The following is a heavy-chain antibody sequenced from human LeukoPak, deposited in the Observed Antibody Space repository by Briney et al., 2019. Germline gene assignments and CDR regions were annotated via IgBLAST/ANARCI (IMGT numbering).Heavy chain of an antibody. V-gene: IGHV3-7*01. CDR2: IKEDGSEK. J-gene: IGHJ4*02. CDR3: ARALCIWGGDCHYFDY. Sequence: PGGSLRLSCAASGFTFSTYWMTWVRQAPGKGLEWVANIKEDGSEKYYVDSVKGRFTISRDNAKNSLYLQMNSLRAEDTAVCYCARALCIWGGDCHYFDYWGQGTLVTVSS. D-gene: IGHD2-21*01. CDR1: GFTFSTYW.